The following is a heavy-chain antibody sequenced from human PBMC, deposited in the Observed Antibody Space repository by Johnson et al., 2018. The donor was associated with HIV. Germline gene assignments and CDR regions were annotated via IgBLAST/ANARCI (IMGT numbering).Heavy chain of an antibody. J-gene: IGHJ3*02. Sequence: VQLVESGGGLVKSGGSLRLSCAASGFTFSNAWMSWVRQATGKGLEWVGRIKSKADGETTDYATPVKGRFTISRDDSKNTLYLQMNSLKSEDTAVYYCYTWNIVVVVAELLLPLHGAFAIWGQVTLVTVAS. D-gene: IGHD2-15*01. V-gene: IGHV3-15*01. CDR2: IKSKADGETT. CDR1: GFTFSNAW. CDR3: YTWNIVVVVAELLLPLHGAFAI.